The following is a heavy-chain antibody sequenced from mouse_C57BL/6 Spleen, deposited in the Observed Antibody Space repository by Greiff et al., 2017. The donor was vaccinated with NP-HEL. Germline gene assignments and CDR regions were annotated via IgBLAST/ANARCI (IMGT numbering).Heavy chain of an antibody. CDR2: INPSSGYT. Sequence: QVQLKESGAELARPGASVKMSCKASGYTFTSYTMHWVNQRPGQGLEWIGYINPSSGYTKYNQKFKDKATLTADKSSSTAYMQLSSLTSEDSAVYYCARAGPYFDYWGQGTTLTVSS. CDR1: GYTFTSYT. V-gene: IGHV1-4*01. CDR3: ARAGPYFDY. J-gene: IGHJ2*01.